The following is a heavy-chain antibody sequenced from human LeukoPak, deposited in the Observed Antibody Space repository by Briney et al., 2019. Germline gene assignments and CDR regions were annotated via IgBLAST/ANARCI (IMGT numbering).Heavy chain of an antibody. D-gene: IGHD4-23*01. CDR2: IYYSGST. CDR1: GGSISSGGYY. CDR3: AREHDYGGNPAFDY. V-gene: IGHV4-31*03. J-gene: IGHJ4*02. Sequence: SETLSLTCTVSGGSISSGGYYWSWIRQHPGKGLEWIGYIYYSGSTYYNPSLKSRVTISVDTSKNQFSLKLSSVTAADTAVYYSAREHDYGGNPAFDYWGQGTLVTVSS.